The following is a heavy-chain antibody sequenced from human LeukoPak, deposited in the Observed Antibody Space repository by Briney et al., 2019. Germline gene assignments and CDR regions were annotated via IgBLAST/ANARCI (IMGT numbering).Heavy chain of an antibody. D-gene: IGHD2-2*01. CDR2: IYTSGST. CDR3: AGGSTSAYYYYVDV. J-gene: IGHJ6*03. V-gene: IGHV4-61*02. Sequence: SETLSLTCTVSDGSISSALYYWSWIRKPAGKGLEWIGRIYTSGSTNYNPSLKSRVTMSVDTSKNQFSLKLSSMTAADTAVYYCAGGSTSAYYYYVDVWGKGTTVTVSS. CDR1: DGSISSALYY.